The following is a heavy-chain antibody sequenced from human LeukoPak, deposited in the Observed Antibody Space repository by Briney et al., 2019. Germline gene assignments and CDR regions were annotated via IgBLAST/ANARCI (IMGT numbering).Heavy chain of an antibody. CDR1: GYTFTGYY. CDR2: INPNSCGT. CDR3: ARRYSYGAPFDY. Sequence: ASVKVSFKASGYTFTGYYMHWVRQAPGQGLEWMGWINPNSCGTNYAQKFQGRVTMTRDTSISTAYMELSRLRSDDTAVYYCARRYSYGAPFDYWGQGPLVTVSS. V-gene: IGHV1-2*02. D-gene: IGHD5-18*01. J-gene: IGHJ4*02.